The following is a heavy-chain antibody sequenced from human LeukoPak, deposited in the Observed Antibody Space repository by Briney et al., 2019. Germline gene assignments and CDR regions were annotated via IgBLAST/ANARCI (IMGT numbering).Heavy chain of an antibody. D-gene: IGHD1-26*01. V-gene: IGHV1-69*13. J-gene: IGHJ4*02. CDR1: GYTFTSYG. CDR2: IIPIFGTA. Sequence: ASVKVSCKASGYTFTSYGISWVRQAPGQGLEWMGGIIPIFGTANYAQKFQGRVTITADESTSTAYMELSSLRSEDTAVYYCARVSEYGRDYWGQGTLVTVSS. CDR3: ARVSEYGRDY.